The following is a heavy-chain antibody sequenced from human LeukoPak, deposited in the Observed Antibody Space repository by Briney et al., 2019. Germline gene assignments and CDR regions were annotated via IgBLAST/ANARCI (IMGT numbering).Heavy chain of an antibody. V-gene: IGHV3-23*01. D-gene: IGHD2-2*01. CDR3: AKSWDIVVASIDY. CDR2: ISGSGGST. Sequence: GGSLRLSCAASGFTFSSYAMSWVRQAPGEGLEWVSAISGSGGSTYYADSVKGRFTISRDNSKNTLYLQMNSLRAEDTAVYYCAKSWDIVVASIDYWGQGTLVTVSS. CDR1: GFTFSSYA. J-gene: IGHJ4*02.